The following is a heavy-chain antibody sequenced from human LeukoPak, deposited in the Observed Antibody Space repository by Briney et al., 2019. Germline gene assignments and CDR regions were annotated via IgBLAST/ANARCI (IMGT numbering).Heavy chain of an antibody. J-gene: IGHJ4*02. Sequence: SETLSLTCTVSGGSISSGGYYWSWIRQHPGKGLEWIGYIYYSGSTYYNPSLKSRVTISVDTSKNQFSLKLISVTAAGTAVYYCARTLMVSSLHFDYWGQGTLVTVSS. CDR3: ARTLMVSSLHFDY. D-gene: IGHD3-10*01. CDR2: IYYSGST. V-gene: IGHV4-31*03. CDR1: GGSISSGGYY.